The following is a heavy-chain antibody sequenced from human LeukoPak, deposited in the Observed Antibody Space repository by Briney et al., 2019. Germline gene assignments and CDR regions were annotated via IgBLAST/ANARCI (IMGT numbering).Heavy chain of an antibody. D-gene: IGHD6-25*01. CDR3: VRGGAARGRFEK. V-gene: IGHV3-7*01. CDR1: GFPFDVQT. J-gene: IGHJ4*02. Sequence: PGGSLRLSCAASGFPFDVQTMSWVRQAPGKGLDWVASMKEDGTEIHYVDSVKGRFTIFRDNPKNSLYLQMNNLRAEDTAVYYCVRGGAARGRFEKWGQGTQVTVSS. CDR2: MKEDGTEI.